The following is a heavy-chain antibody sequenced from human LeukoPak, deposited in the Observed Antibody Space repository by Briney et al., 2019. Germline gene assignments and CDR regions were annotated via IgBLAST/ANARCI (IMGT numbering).Heavy chain of an antibody. V-gene: IGHV4-59*08. CDR3: ARQNPAASGQGLDY. Sequence: SETLSLTCTVSGGSISSYYWSWIRQPQGKGLEWIGYVYDSGSTNYNPSLKSRVTFSVDTSKNQFSLELTSVTAADTAVYYCARQNPAASGQGLDYWGQGTLVTVSS. D-gene: IGHD6-13*01. J-gene: IGHJ4*02. CDR1: GGSISSYY. CDR2: VYDSGST.